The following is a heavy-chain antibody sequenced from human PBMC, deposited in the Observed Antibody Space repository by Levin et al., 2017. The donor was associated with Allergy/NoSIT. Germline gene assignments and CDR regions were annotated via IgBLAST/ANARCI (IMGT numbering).Heavy chain of an antibody. CDR2: IYHSGFT. J-gene: IGHJ5*02. CDR3: ARKATLTVTSWFDP. D-gene: IGHD4-17*01. V-gene: IGHV4-4*02. CDR1: GGSISSNSW. Sequence: SETLSLTCAVSGGSISSNSWWSWVRQSPGKGLEWIGEIYHSGFTNYNPSLKSRATISVDKSTNEFSLELSSVTAADTAVYYCARKATLTVTSWFDPWGQGTLVTVSS.